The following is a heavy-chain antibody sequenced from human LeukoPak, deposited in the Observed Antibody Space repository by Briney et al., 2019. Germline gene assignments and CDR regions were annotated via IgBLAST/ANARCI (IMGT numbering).Heavy chain of an antibody. D-gene: IGHD2-2*02. CDR2: IIPIFGTA. Sequence: GASVKVSCKASGGTFSSYAISWVRQAPGQGLEWMGGIIPIFGTANYAQKLQGRVTMTTDTSTSTAYMELRSLRSDDTAVYYCASLGYCSSTSCYKRRGNWFDPWGQGTLVTVSS. V-gene: IGHV1-69*05. CDR3: ASLGYCSSTSCYKRRGNWFDP. CDR1: GGTFSSYA. J-gene: IGHJ5*02.